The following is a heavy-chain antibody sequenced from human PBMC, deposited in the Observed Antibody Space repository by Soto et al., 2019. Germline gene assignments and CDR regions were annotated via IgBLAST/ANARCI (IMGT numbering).Heavy chain of an antibody. Sequence: QVQLMESGGGVVQPGRSLRLSCAASGFTFSNYGMHWVRQAPGKGLEWVAVIWHDGSNKNYADSVKGPFTISRDNSKNTLYLQMNSLRAEDTAVYYCARGADCGGGSCFWGYFDLWGRVSLVTVSS. J-gene: IGHJ2*01. V-gene: IGHV3-33*01. CDR3: ARGADCGGGSCFWGYFDL. D-gene: IGHD2-15*01. CDR2: IWHDGSNK. CDR1: GFTFSNYG.